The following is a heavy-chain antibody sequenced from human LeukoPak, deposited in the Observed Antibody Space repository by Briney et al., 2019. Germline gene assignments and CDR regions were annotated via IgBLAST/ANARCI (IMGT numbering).Heavy chain of an antibody. V-gene: IGHV4-59*01. CDR1: GGSISSYH. J-gene: IGHJ4*02. D-gene: IGHD1-1*01. CDR3: ARDSPRVRFDY. Sequence: PSETLSLTCTVSGGSISSYHWSWSRQPPGKGLEWIGFIYYSGSTNYNPSLKSRVTISVDTSKNQFSLKLSSVTAADTAVYYCARDSPRVRFDYWGQGTLVTVSS. CDR2: IYYSGST.